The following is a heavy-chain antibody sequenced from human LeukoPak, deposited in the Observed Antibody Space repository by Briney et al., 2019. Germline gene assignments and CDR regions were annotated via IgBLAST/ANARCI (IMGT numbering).Heavy chain of an antibody. CDR2: IRSRANSYVT. Sequence: PGGSLRLSCAASGFSFSGSAMHWVRQASGKGLEWVGRIRSRANSYVTVYAASMEGRFTISRDDSKNTAYLEMNSLKTEDTAVYYCTRHSDKYCSGAGCYVNNFYGLDVWGQGTTVTVSS. CDR3: TRHSDKYCSGAGCYVNNFYGLDV. D-gene: IGHD2-15*01. V-gene: IGHV3-73*01. CDR1: GFSFSGSA. J-gene: IGHJ6*02.